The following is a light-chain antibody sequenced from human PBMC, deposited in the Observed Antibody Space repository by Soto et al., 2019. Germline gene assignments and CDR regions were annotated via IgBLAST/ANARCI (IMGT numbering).Light chain of an antibody. CDR2: GAS. Sequence: ETVMTQSPDTLSVSPGESATLSCRASQDVSTNLAWFQQKPGHTPRFVLYGASKRATGIPARFSGSGSGRHFTLTISSLQSEDFGGYYCQHYNKWRPYSFGQGTKVDIK. CDR1: QDVSTN. V-gene: IGKV3-15*01. J-gene: IGKJ2*03. CDR3: QHYNKWRPYS.